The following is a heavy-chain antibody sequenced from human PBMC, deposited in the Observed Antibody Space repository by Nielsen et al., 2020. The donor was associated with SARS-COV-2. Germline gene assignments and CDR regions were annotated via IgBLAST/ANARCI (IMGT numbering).Heavy chain of an antibody. D-gene: IGHD3-22*01. CDR3: AKAAVTMIVVGWFDP. Sequence: GESLKISCAASGFTFSSYSMNWVRQAPGKGLEWVSSISSSSSYIYYADSVKGRFTISRDNSKNTLYLQMNSLRAEDTAVYYCAKAAVTMIVVGWFDPWGQGTLVTVSS. J-gene: IGHJ5*02. V-gene: IGHV3-21*04. CDR2: ISSSSSYI. CDR1: GFTFSSYS.